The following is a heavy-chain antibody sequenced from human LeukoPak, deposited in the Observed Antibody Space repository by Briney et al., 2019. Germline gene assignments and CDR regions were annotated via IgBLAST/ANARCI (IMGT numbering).Heavy chain of an antibody. CDR3: ASDLDY. CDR2: IIPILGIT. Sequence: SVRVSCKASGGTFSSYTISWVRQGPGQGLECMARIIPILGITNYAQKLQGRDTLTADKSKSTAYMELSSLRSEDTAVYYCASDLDYWGQGTLVTVSS. J-gene: IGHJ4*02. V-gene: IGHV1-69*02. CDR1: GGTFSSYT.